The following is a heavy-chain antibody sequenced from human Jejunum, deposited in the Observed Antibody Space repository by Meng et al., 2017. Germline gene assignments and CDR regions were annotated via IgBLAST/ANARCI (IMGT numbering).Heavy chain of an antibody. CDR2: INPNTGGA. D-gene: IGHD2/OR15-2a*01. CDR1: GYSFTVYF. CDR3: ARGNSNSSPYYFDS. V-gene: IGHV1-2*02. J-gene: IGHJ4*02. Sequence: ASAKVSCKASGYSFTVYFLLWVLLAPGQGLEWMGWINPNTGGADYAQKFKGRVAMTRDTSINTAYMGLVSPTSDDTAVYYCARGNSNSSPYYFDSWGQGTLVTVSS.